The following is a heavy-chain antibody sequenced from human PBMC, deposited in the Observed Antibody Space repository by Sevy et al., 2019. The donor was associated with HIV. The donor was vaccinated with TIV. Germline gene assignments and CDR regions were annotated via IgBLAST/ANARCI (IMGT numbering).Heavy chain of an antibody. CDR1: GFTFSNYG. J-gene: IGHJ6*03. CDR3: ARVSSTSPYQKWSYYYYYMDV. D-gene: IGHD2-2*01. CDR2: IWNDGSNK. V-gene: IGHV3-33*01. Sequence: GGSLRLSCEASGFTFSNYGMHWVRQAPGKGLEWVAVIWNDGSNKYYADSVKGRFTISRDNSKNSLYLQMNSLRAEDTAVYYCARVSSTSPYQKWSYYYYYMDVWGKGTTVTVSS.